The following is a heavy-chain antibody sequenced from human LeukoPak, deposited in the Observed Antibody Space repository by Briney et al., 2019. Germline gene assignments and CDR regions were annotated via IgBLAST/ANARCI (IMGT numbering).Heavy chain of an antibody. Sequence: SGPTLVNPTQTLTLTCTFSGFSLSTSGVGVGWIRQPPGKALEWLALIYWNDDKRYSPSLKSRLTIAKDTSKNQVVLTMTNMDPVDTATYYCAHRSRGATVVTPPGYFDYWGQGTLVTVSS. CDR3: AHRSRGATVVTPPGYFDY. CDR2: IYWNDDK. D-gene: IGHD4-23*01. CDR1: GFSLSTSGVG. J-gene: IGHJ4*02. V-gene: IGHV2-5*01.